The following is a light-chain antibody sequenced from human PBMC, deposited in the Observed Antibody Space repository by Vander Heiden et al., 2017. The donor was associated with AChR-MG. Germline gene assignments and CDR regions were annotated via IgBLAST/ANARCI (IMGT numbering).Light chain of an antibody. CDR3: ASNTDSRTLV. CDR1: SSDVGNYNF. J-gene: IGLJ3*02. CDR2: DVS. V-gene: IGLV2-14*03. Sequence: QSALTQPASVSGSPGQSITSSCTGTSSDVGNYNFVSWYRQHPGKAPQVMIFDVSNRPSGVSNRFSGSKSGNTASLTISDLQAEDEADYFCASNTDSRTLVFGGGIKLTVL.